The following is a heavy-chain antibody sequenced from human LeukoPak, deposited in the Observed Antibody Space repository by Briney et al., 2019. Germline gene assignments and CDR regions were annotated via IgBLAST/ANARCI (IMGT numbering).Heavy chain of an antibody. CDR2: IYSGGST. D-gene: IGHD3-10*01. CDR1: GFTVSSNY. CDR3: AQDQGYYGSGSYKEFFRH. Sequence: GGSLRLSCAASGFTVSSNYMSWVRQAPGKGLEWVSVIYSGGSTYYADSVKGRFTISRDNSKNTLYLQMNSLRAEDTAVYYCAQDQGYYGSGSYKEFFRHWGQGTLVTVSS. J-gene: IGHJ1*01. V-gene: IGHV3-66*01.